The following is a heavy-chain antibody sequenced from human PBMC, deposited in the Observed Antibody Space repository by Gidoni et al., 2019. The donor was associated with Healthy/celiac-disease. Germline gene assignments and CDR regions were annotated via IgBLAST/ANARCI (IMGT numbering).Heavy chain of an antibody. D-gene: IGHD2-8*01. CDR1: GGTFSSYA. V-gene: IGHV1-69*01. CDR3: ARETGQYCTNGVCYNADEIPHWDY. CDR2: IIPIFGTA. J-gene: IGHJ4*02. Sequence: QVQLVQSGAEVKKPGSSVKVSCKASGGTFSSYAISWVRQAPGQGLEWMGGIIPIFGTANYAQKFQGRVTITADESTSTAYMELSSLRSEDTAVYYCARETGQYCTNGVCYNADEIPHWDYWGQGTLVTVSS.